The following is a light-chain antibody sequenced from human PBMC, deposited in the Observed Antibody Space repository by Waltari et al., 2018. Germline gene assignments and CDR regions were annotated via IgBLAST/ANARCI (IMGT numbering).Light chain of an antibody. CDR3: QQYNNWPPRNT. CDR2: GAS. CDR1: QSVSSN. J-gene: IGKJ2*01. V-gene: IGKV3-15*01. Sequence: DIVMTQSPATLSVSPGERATLSCRASQSVSSNLAWYQQQPGQGPRLLIYGASTRATGSPARFSGSGSGTGSPLTISSLQSEDFAVYYCQQYNNWPPRNTFGQGTKLEIK.